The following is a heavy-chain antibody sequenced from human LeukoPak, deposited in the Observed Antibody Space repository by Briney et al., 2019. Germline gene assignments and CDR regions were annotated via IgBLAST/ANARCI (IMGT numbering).Heavy chain of an antibody. CDR1: GYTFTNYA. CDR2: VNTNTGNP. D-gene: IGHD5-24*01. J-gene: IGHJ4*02. CDR3: ARAVDGYYFDY. V-gene: IGHV7-4-1*02. Sequence: GASVKVSCKTSGYTFTNYALNWLRQATVQGLEWMGWVNTNTGNPTYAQGFTGRFVFSPDTSVSTTYLQISSLKAEDTAIYYCARAVDGYYFDYWGQGTLVTVSS.